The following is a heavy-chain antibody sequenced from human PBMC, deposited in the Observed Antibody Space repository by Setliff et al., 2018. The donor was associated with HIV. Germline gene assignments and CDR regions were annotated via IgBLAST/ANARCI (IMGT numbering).Heavy chain of an antibody. V-gene: IGHV1-2*06. D-gene: IGHD3-9*01. CDR1: GYKFTGHH. Sequence: GASVKVSCKASGYKFTGHHIQWMRQAPGQGLEWMGRINPNMGDTQYAQKFRGRIIMTRDTSINTVYMELSSLTSDDTALYYCARQDIPTGYYLFDYWGQGTQVTVSS. CDR3: ARQDIPTGYYLFDY. CDR2: INPNMGDT. J-gene: IGHJ4*02.